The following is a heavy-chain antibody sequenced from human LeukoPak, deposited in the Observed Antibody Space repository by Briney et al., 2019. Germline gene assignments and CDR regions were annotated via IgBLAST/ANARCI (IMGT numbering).Heavy chain of an antibody. Sequence: SETLSLTCTVSGGSISSSSYYWGWIRQPPGKGLEWIGSIYYSGSTYYNPSLKSRVTISVDTSKNQFSLKLSSVTAADTAVYYCARGDPGLDTFDYWGQGTLVTVSS. D-gene: IGHD3/OR15-3a*01. J-gene: IGHJ4*02. CDR1: GGSISSSSYY. CDR3: ARGDPGLDTFDY. V-gene: IGHV4-39*07. CDR2: IYYSGST.